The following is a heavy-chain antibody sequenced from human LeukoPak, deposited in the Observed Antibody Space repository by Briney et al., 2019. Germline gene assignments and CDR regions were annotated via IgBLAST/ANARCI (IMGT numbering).Heavy chain of an antibody. V-gene: IGHV4-61*02. J-gene: IGHJ5*02. CDR1: GGSISSGSYY. CDR2: IYSSGST. Sequence: SETLSLTCTVSGGSISSGSYYWSWIRQPAGKGLEWIGRIYSSGSTNYNPSLKSRVTISLDTSKNQFSLKLSSVTAADTAVYYCARGGIGVRGVISSWGQGTLVTVSS. D-gene: IGHD3-10*01. CDR3: ARGGIGVRGVISS.